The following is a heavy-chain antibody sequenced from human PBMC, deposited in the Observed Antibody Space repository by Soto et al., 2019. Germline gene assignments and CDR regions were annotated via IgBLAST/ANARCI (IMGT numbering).Heavy chain of an antibody. CDR3: ARVYGDYDANFGY. V-gene: IGHV4-39*01. D-gene: IGHD4-17*01. CDR2: IYYSGST. J-gene: IGHJ4*02. Sequence: PADTLSLTCTVSGGSISSSSYYWGWIRQPPGKGLEWIGSIYYSGSTYYNPSLKSRVTISVDTSKNQFSLKLSSVTAADTAVYYCARVYGDYDANFGYWGQGTLVTVSS. CDR1: GGSISSSSYY.